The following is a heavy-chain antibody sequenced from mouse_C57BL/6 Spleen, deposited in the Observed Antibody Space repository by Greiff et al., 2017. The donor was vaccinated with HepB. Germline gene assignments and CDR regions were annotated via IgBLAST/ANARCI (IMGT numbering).Heavy chain of an antibody. Sequence: VQLQQSGAELVRPGASVKLSCTASGFNIKDDYMHWVKQRPEQGLEWIGWIDPENGDTEYASKFQGKATITADTSSNTAYLQLSSLTSEDTAVYYCTTFLITTVVAEDFDYWGQGTTLTVSS. D-gene: IGHD1-1*01. CDR1: GFNIKDDY. V-gene: IGHV14-4*01. J-gene: IGHJ2*01. CDR2: IDPENGDT. CDR3: TTFLITTVVAEDFDY.